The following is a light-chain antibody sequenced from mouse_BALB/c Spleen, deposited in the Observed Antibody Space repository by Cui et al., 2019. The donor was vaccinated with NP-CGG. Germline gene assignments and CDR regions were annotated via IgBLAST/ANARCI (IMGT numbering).Light chain of an antibody. V-gene: IGLV1*01. CDR2: GTN. Sequence: QAVVTQQYALTTSPGETVTITCRSSTGAVITSNYANWVQEKPDHLFTGLIGGTNNRAPGVPGRFSGSLIGDKAALTITGAQTEDEAIYFCALWYSNHWVFGGGTKLTVL. CDR1: TGAVITSNY. CDR3: ALWYSNHWV. J-gene: IGLJ1*01.